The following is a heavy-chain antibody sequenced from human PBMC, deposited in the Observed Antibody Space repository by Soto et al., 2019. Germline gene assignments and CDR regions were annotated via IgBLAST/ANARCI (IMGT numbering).Heavy chain of an antibody. J-gene: IGHJ4*02. Sequence: QVQLVESGGGVVQPGRSLRLSCAASGFTFSSYGMHWVRQAPGKGLEWVAVIWYDGSNKYYADSVKGRFTISRDNSKNTLYLQMNSLRAEDTAVYYCARDLSTSGSYLEDWGQGTLVTVSS. V-gene: IGHV3-33*01. CDR1: GFTFSSYG. D-gene: IGHD1-26*01. CDR2: IWYDGSNK. CDR3: ARDLSTSGSYLED.